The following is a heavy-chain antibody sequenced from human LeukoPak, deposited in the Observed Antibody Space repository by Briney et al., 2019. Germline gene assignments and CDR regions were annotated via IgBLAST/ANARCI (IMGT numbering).Heavy chain of an antibody. CDR3: ARDTYYYDSSGYFDY. V-gene: IGHV3-20*04. CDR2: INWNGGST. J-gene: IGHJ4*02. Sequence: GGSLRLSCAASGYTFDDYGMSWVRQAPGKGLEWVSGINWNGGSTGYADSVKGRFTISRDNAKNSLYLQMNSLRAEDTALYYCARDTYYYDSSGYFDYWGRGTRVTVSS. CDR1: GYTFDDYG. D-gene: IGHD3-22*01.